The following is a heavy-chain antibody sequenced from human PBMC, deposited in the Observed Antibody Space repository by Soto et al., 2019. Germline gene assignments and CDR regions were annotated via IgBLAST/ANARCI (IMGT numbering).Heavy chain of an antibody. J-gene: IGHJ5*02. CDR3: AYGRELWNWFDP. CDR2: IWYDGSNK. Sequence: QPGGSLSLSCAASGFTFSSYGMHWVRQAPGKGLEWVAVIWYDGSNKYYADSVKGRFTISRDNSENTLYLQMNSLRAEDTAVYYCAYGRELWNWFDPWGQGTLVTVSS. V-gene: IGHV3-33*01. CDR1: GFTFSSYG. D-gene: IGHD1-26*01.